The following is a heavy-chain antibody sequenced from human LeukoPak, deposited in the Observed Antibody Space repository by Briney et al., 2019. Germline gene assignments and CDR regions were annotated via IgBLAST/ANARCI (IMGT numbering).Heavy chain of an antibody. Sequence: GGSLRLSCAASGFAFSSYSMIWVRQAPGKGLEWVSSISSSSSYIYYADSVKGRFTISRDNAKNSLYLQMNSLRAEDTAVYYCARQTEDIVVVPAAIDYWGQGTLVTVSS. J-gene: IGHJ4*02. D-gene: IGHD2-2*01. V-gene: IGHV3-21*01. CDR3: ARQTEDIVVVPAAIDY. CDR2: ISSSSSYI. CDR1: GFAFSSYS.